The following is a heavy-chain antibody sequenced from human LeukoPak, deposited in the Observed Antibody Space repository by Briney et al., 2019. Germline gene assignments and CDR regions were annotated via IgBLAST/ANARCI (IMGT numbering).Heavy chain of an antibody. V-gene: IGHV3-33*06. D-gene: IGHD1-26*01. Sequence: PGGSLRLSCAASGFTFSNYGMHWVRQAPGKGLEWVAVIWYDGSNKYYADSVKGRFTISRDNSKNTLYLQMNNLRAEDSAVYYCAKELPPLVKYYFDYWGQGTLVTVSS. CDR3: AKELPPLVKYYFDY. J-gene: IGHJ4*02. CDR2: IWYDGSNK. CDR1: GFTFSNYG.